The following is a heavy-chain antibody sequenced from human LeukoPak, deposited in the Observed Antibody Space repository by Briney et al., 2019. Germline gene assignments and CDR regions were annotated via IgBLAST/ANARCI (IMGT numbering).Heavy chain of an antibody. V-gene: IGHV4-59*01. Sequence: PSETLSLTCTVSGGPISSYYWSWIRQPPGKGLEWIGYIYYSGSTNYNPSLKDRLTISVDTSKNQFSLKLSSVTAADTAVYYCARDETSKGDAFDIWGQGTMVTVSS. CDR3: ARDETSKGDAFDI. J-gene: IGHJ3*02. CDR2: IYYSGST. CDR1: GGPISSYY.